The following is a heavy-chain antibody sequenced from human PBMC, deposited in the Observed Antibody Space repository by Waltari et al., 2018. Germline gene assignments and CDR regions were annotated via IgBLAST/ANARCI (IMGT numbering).Heavy chain of an antibody. CDR1: GYTFTSYY. D-gene: IGHD6-13*01. Sequence: QVQLVQSGAEVKKPGASVKVSCKASGYTFTSYYMHWVRQAPGQGLEWMGIINPSDGSTSYTQECQGRVTITRDTSTSTADMELSSRTSEDTAVYYCARRGGESNSWYRADYWGQGTLVTVSS. J-gene: IGHJ4*02. CDR3: ARRGGESNSWYRADY. CDR2: INPSDGST. V-gene: IGHV1-46*01.